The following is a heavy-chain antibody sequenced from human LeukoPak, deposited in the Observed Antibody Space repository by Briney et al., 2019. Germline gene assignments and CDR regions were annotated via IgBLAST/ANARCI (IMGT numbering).Heavy chain of an antibody. J-gene: IGHJ3*02. V-gene: IGHV3-49*04. Sequence: PGGSLRLSCAASGFTFSSYGMNCVRQAPGKGLEWVGFIRSKACGGTTKNAASVKGRFTISRDDSRSIAYLQMNSLKTEDTAVYYCTRRYNYDSSGYYYVRDAFDIWGQGTMVTVSS. CDR1: GFTFSSYG. CDR2: IRSKACGGTT. D-gene: IGHD3-22*01. CDR3: TRRYNYDSSGYYYVRDAFDI.